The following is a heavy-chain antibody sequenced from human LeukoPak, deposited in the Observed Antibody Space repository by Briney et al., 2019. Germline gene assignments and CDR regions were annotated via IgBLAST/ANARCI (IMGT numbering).Heavy chain of an antibody. D-gene: IGHD2-15*01. CDR1: AYTFTGYY. CDR3: ARGEDIVVYYRNNWFDP. Sequence: GASVKVSCNASAYTFTGYYMHWVRQAPAQGLEWMGRINPNSGGTNYAQKFQGRVTMTRDTSISTVYMELSRLRSDDTAVYYCARGEDIVVYYRNNWFDPWGQGTLVTVSS. V-gene: IGHV1-2*06. CDR2: INPNSGGT. J-gene: IGHJ5*02.